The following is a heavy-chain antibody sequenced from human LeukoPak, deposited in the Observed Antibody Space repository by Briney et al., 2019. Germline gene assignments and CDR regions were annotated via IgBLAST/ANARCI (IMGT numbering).Heavy chain of an antibody. Sequence: PGGSLRLSCAASGFTFSTYGMTWVRHAPGKGLEWVSGISGSGDNTWYADSVKGRFTISRDNSKKTLDLQMHSLGAEDTAVYYCARGSYPGWYNGEFDYWGQGTLVPVSS. D-gene: IGHD6-19*01. CDR1: GFTFSTYG. CDR3: ARGSYPGWYNGEFDY. CDR2: ISGSGDNT. J-gene: IGHJ4*02. V-gene: IGHV3-23*01.